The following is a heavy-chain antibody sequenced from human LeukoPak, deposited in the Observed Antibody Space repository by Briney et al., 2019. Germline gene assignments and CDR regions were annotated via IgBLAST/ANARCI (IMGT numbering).Heavy chain of an antibody. J-gene: IGHJ5*02. D-gene: IGHD4-17*01. Sequence: SETLSLTCAVSGGSISSGGYSWSWIRQPPGKGLEWIGYIYHSGSTYYNPSLKSRVTISVDRSKNQFSLKLSSVTAADTAVYYCARGIGGAPREDWFDPWGQGTLVTVSS. CDR3: ARGIGGAPREDWFDP. CDR1: GGSISSGGYS. CDR2: IYHSGST. V-gene: IGHV4-30-2*01.